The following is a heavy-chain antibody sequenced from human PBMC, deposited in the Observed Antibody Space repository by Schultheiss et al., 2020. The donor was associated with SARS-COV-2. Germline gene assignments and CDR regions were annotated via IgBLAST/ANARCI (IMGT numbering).Heavy chain of an antibody. V-gene: IGHV4-39*07. CDR2: INHSGST. J-gene: IGHJ6*03. Sequence: SETLSLTCTVSGGSISSGSYYWSWIRQPPGKGLEWIGEINHSGSTNYNPSLKSRVTISVDTSKNQFSLKLSSVTAADTAVYYCARVVTVVVPAATTYYYYYYMDVWGKGTTVTVSS. D-gene: IGHD2-2*01. CDR1: GGSISSGSYY. CDR3: ARVVTVVVPAATTYYYYYYMDV.